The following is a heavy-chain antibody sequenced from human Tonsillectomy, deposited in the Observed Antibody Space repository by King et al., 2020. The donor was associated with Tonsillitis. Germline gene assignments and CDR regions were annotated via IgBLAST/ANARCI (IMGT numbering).Heavy chain of an antibody. D-gene: IGHD3-10*01. CDR1: GYTFTSYG. CDR2: ISAYNGNT. Sequence: VQLVESGAEVKKPGASVKVSCKASGYTFTSYGISWVRQAPGQGLEWRGWISAYNGNTDYVQKFQGRVTLTTDTSTSTAYMDLRSLRSDDTAVYYCARVIRGGAGSYYNPSYNVMDVWGQGTTVTVSS. J-gene: IGHJ6*02. V-gene: IGHV1-18*01. CDR3: ARVIRGGAGSYYNPSYNVMDV.